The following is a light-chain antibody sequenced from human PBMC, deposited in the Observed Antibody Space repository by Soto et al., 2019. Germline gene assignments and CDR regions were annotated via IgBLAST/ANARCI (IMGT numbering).Light chain of an antibody. CDR3: QQYYSYPYT. CDR2: AAS. Sequence: AIRMTQSPSSFSASTGDRVTITYRASQGIISYLAWYQQKPGKAPKLLIYAASTLQSGVPSRFSGSGSGTDFTLTISCLQSEDFATYYCQQYYSYPYTFGQGTKLEIK. CDR1: QGIISY. V-gene: IGKV1-8*01. J-gene: IGKJ2*01.